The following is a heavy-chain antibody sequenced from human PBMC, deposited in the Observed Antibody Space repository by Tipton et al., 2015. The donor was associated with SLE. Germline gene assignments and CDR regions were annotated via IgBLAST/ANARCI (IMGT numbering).Heavy chain of an antibody. Sequence: SGFTFSSYGMHWVRQAPGKGLEWVAVIWYDGSNKYYADSVKGRLTISRDNSKNTLYLQMNSLRAEDTAVYYCARSGWELAEYFQHWGQGSLVTVSS. D-gene: IGHD1-26*01. V-gene: IGHV3-33*01. CDR3: ARSGWELAEYFQH. CDR1: GFTFSSYG. CDR2: IWYDGSNK. J-gene: IGHJ1*01.